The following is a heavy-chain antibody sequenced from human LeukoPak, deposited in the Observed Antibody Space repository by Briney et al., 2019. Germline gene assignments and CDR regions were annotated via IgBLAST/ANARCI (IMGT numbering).Heavy chain of an antibody. CDR1: GGSISSYY. Sequence: SETLSLTCTVSGGSISSYYWSWIRQPPGKGLEWIGYIYTSGSTNYKPSLKSRVTISVDTSKNQFSLKLSSVTAADTAVYYCARHRNYEFWSGYYPYYFDYWGQGTLVTVSS. J-gene: IGHJ4*02. D-gene: IGHD3-3*01. CDR2: IYTSGST. V-gene: IGHV4-4*09. CDR3: ARHRNYEFWSGYYPYYFDY.